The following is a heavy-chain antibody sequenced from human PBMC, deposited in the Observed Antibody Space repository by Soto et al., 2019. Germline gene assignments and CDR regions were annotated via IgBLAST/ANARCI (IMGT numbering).Heavy chain of an antibody. CDR1: GGSISSSSYY. J-gene: IGHJ5*02. CDR3: ARRVSSSCSYNWFDP. Sequence: PSETLSLTCTVSGGSISSSSYYWGWIRQPPGKGLEWIGSIYYSGSTYYNPSLKSRVTISVDTSKNQFSLKLSSVTAADTAVYYCARRVSSSCSYNWFDPWGQGTLVTVAS. D-gene: IGHD6-13*01. V-gene: IGHV4-39*01. CDR2: IYYSGST.